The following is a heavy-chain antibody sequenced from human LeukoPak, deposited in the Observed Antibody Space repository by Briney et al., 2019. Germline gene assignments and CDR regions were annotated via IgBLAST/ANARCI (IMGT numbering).Heavy chain of an antibody. J-gene: IGHJ6*03. V-gene: IGHV4-59*01. CDR3: ARVTAMVGGYYYYMDV. CDR2: IYYSGST. Sequence: SVTLSLTCTVSGGSISSYYWSWIRQPPGKGLEWIGYIYYSGSTNYNPSLKSQVTISVDTSKNQFSLKLSSVTAADTAVYYCARVTAMVGGYYYYMDVWGKGTTVTVSS. D-gene: IGHD3-10*01. CDR1: GGSISSYY.